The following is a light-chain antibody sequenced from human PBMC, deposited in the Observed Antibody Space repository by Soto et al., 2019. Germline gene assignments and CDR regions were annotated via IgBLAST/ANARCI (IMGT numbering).Light chain of an antibody. Sequence: QSVLTQPLSVSGSPGQSVAISCTGTSSDIGAYNRVSWYQQPPGTAPKLMIYDVNNRPSGVPDRFSGPKSGNTASLTISGLQADDEADYYCSSFTSSNTYVFGTGTKVTVL. J-gene: IGLJ1*01. CDR3: SSFTSSNTYV. V-gene: IGLV2-18*02. CDR1: SSDIGAYNR. CDR2: DVN.